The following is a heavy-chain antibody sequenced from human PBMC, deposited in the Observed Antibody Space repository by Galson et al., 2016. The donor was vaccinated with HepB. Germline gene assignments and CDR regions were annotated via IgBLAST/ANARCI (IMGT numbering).Heavy chain of an antibody. V-gene: IGHV3-48*02. D-gene: IGHD3-10*01. CDR3: ARDGGFYNSGSYFSSFDY. J-gene: IGHJ4*02. Sequence: LRLSCAASGFSFNTYAMNWVRQAPGRGLEWVSFISGNGDIKYYGDPVKGRFTISRDNAKNSLFLQMKRLRDEDTAVYFCARDGGFYNSGSYFSSFDYWGRGILVTVSS. CDR2: ISGNGDIK. CDR1: GFSFNTYA.